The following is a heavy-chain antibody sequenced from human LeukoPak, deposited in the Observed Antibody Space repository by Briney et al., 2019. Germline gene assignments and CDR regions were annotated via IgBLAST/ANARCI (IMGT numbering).Heavy chain of an antibody. D-gene: IGHD3-22*01. J-gene: IGHJ4*02. CDR2: IKSKSEGGTT. V-gene: IGHV3-15*01. CDR1: GFSFSNAW. CDR3: TTVGSRIVVIALFDY. Sequence: GGSLRLSCAASGFSFSNAWMSWVRQAPGKGLEWVGRIKSKSEGGTTDYAAPVKGRFTISRDDSKNTLYPQMNSLKTEDTAVYYCTTVGSRIVVIALFDYWGEGTVVTV.